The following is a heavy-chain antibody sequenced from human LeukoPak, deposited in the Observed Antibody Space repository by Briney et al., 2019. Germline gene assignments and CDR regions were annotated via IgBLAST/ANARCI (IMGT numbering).Heavy chain of an antibody. D-gene: IGHD6-13*01. Sequence: PGGSLRLSCAASGFTFDDYAMHWVRQAPGKGLEWVSGISWNSGSIGYADSVKGRFTISRDNAKNSLYLQMNSLRAEDTALYYCAKDFLPKQQLVLFDYWGQGTLVTVSS. CDR1: GFTFDDYA. V-gene: IGHV3-9*01. CDR2: ISWNSGSI. CDR3: AKDFLPKQQLVLFDY. J-gene: IGHJ4*02.